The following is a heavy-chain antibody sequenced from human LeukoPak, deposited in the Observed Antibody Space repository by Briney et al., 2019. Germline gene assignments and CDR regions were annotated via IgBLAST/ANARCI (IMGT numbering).Heavy chain of an antibody. Sequence: GGSLRLSCAASGFTFSSYAMSWVRQAPGKGLEWVSAISGSGGSTYYADSVKGRFTISRDNSKNTLYLQMNSLRAEYTAVYYCAKDRKGRSVGFDYWGQGTLVTVSS. J-gene: IGHJ4*02. CDR2: ISGSGGST. D-gene: IGHD3-16*01. CDR3: AKDRKGRSVGFDY. CDR1: GFTFSSYA. V-gene: IGHV3-23*01.